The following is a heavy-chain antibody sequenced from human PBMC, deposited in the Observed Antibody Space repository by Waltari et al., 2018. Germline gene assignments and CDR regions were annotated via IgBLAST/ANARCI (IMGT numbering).Heavy chain of an antibody. D-gene: IGHD3-3*01. V-gene: IGHV3-30*18. J-gene: IGHJ6*02. CDR3: AKDQVKTLRFLEWLFSGGMDV. Sequence: QVQLVESGGGVVQPGRSLRPSLAAYGFTFSSLAMPGVSQPQARGLGWVAVISYDGSNKYYADSVKGRFTISRDNSKNTLYLQMNSLRAEDTAVYYCAKDQVKTLRFLEWLFSGGMDVWGQGTTVTVSS. CDR2: ISYDGSNK. CDR1: GFTFSSLA.